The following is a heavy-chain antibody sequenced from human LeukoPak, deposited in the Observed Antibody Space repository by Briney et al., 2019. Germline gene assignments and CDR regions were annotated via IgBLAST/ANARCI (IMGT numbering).Heavy chain of an antibody. V-gene: IGHV1-2*02. Sequence: GAPVKVSCKASGYTFTGYYMHWVRQAPGQGLEWMGWINPNSGGTNYAQKFQGRVTMTRDTSISTAYMELSRLRSDDTAVYYCARENPGAYYMDVWGKGTTVTVSS. CDR2: INPNSGGT. CDR1: GYTFTGYY. J-gene: IGHJ6*03. D-gene: IGHD1-14*01. CDR3: ARENPGAYYMDV.